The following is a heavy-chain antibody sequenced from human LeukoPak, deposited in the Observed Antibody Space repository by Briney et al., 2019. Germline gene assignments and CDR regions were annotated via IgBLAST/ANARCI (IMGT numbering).Heavy chain of an antibody. CDR3: ARDLNGDYVYLNWFDP. CDR1: GGSISSYY. J-gene: IGHJ5*02. CDR2: IYTSGST. D-gene: IGHD4-17*01. Sequence: PSETLSLTCTVSGGSISSYYWSWIRQPAGKGLEWIGRIYTSGSTNYNPSLKSRVTMSVDTSKNQFSLKLSSVTAADTAVYYCARDLNGDYVYLNWFDPWGQGTLVTVSS. V-gene: IGHV4-4*07.